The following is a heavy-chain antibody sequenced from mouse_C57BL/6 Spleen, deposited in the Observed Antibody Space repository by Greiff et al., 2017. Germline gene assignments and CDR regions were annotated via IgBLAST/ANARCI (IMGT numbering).Heavy chain of an antibody. CDR3: TRHYYGSRSWFAY. CDR1: GFTFSSYA. V-gene: IGHV5-9-1*02. D-gene: IGHD1-1*01. Sequence: DVMLVESGEGLVKPGGSLKLSCAASGFTFSSYAMSWVRQTPEKRLEWVAYISSGGDYIYYADTVKGRFTISRDNARNTLYLQMSRLKSEDTAMYYCTRHYYGSRSWFAYWGQRTLVTVSA. CDR2: ISSGGDYI. J-gene: IGHJ3*01.